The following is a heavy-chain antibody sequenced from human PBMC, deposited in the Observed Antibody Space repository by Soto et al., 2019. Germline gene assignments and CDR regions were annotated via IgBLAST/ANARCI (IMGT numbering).Heavy chain of an antibody. D-gene: IGHD2-21*02. CDR3: VRGGACGGDCYSEDAFDI. V-gene: IGHV4-30-4*01. J-gene: IGHJ3*02. CDR2: IYYSGST. CDR1: GGSISSGDYY. Sequence: QVQLQESGPGLVKPSQTLSLTCTVSGGSISSGDYYWSWIRQPPGKGLEWIGYIYYSGSTYYNPSLKSRVTISVDTSKNQFSLKLSSVTAADTAVYYCVRGGACGGDCYSEDAFDIWGQGTMVTVSS.